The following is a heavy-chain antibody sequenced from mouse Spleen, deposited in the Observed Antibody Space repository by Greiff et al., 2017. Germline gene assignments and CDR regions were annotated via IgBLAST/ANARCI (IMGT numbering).Heavy chain of an antibody. CDR1: GYTFTSYW. D-gene: IGHD1-1*01. CDR3: ARKDYGSSLFDY. Sequence: VQLQQSGAELVKPGASVKMSCKASGYTFTSYWITWVKQRPGQGLEWIGDIYPGGGYTNYNEKFKGKATLTADTSSSTAYMQLSSLTSEDSAVYFCARKDYGSSLFDYWGQGTTLTVSS. J-gene: IGHJ2*01. V-gene: IGHV1-55*01. CDR2: IYPGGGYT.